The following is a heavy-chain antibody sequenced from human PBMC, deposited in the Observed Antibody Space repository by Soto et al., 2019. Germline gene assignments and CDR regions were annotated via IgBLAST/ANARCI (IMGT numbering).Heavy chain of an antibody. CDR2: ISGSGSST. CDR3: AKDSEPSLAPDY. Sequence: GGSLRLSCAASGFTFSSYAMSWVRQAPGKGLEWVSAISGSGSSTYHADSVKGRFTISRDNSKNTLYLQMNSLRVEDTAVYYCAKDSEPSLAPDYWGQGTLVTVSS. CDR1: GFTFSSYA. J-gene: IGHJ4*02. V-gene: IGHV3-23*01. D-gene: IGHD1-26*01.